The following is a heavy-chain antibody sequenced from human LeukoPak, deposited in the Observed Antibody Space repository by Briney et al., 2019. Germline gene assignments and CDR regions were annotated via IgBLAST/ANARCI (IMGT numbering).Heavy chain of an antibody. V-gene: IGHV3-23*01. Sequence: GGSLRLSCAASGFTFSSYAMSWVRQTPGKGLEWVSAISGSGGSTYYADSVKGRFTISRDNSKKTLYLQMKSLRAEDTAVYYCAKERGRLYYYYGMDVWGQGTTVTVSS. D-gene: IGHD6-6*01. CDR3: AKERGRLYYYYGMDV. CDR2: ISGSGGST. CDR1: GFTFSSYA. J-gene: IGHJ6*02.